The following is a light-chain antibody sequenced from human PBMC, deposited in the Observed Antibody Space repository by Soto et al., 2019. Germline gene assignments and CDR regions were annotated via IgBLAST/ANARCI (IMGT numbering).Light chain of an antibody. CDR1: QSISSW. J-gene: IGKJ2*01. CDR2: KAS. CDR3: HQYNSYSPYT. Sequence: DIQMTQSPSTLSASVGDRVTITCRASQSISSWLAWYQQKPGKAPKLLIYKASSLESGVPSRFSGSGSGTEFTLTIISLQPDDFATYYCHQYNSYSPYTFGQGTKLEIK. V-gene: IGKV1-5*03.